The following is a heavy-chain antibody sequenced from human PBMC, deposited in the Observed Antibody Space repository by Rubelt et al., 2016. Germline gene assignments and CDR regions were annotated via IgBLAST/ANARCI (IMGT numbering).Heavy chain of an antibody. Sequence: VQLVESGGGVVQPGRSLRLSCAASGFTFTDYALHWVRQAPGKGLEWVANIKEDGSANYYVAPVKGRFTSSRDNAKNSLYLQMNSLRAEDTAVYYCAKHVMGQRAFDIWGQGTMVTVSS. J-gene: IGHJ3*02. CDR2: IKEDGSAN. CDR1: GFTFTDYA. CDR3: AKHVMGQRAFDI. D-gene: IGHD6-25*01. V-gene: IGHV3-7*03.